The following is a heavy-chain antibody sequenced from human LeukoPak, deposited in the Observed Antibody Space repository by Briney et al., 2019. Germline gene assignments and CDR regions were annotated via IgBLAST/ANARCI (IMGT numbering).Heavy chain of an antibody. CDR3: ASYGYSYGYTPYPSWFDP. Sequence: GGSLRLSCAASGFTFSSYSMNWVRQAPGKGLEWVSSISSSSSYIYYADSVKGRFTISRDNAKNSLYLQMNSLRAEDTAVYYCASYGYSYGYTPYPSWFDPWGQGTLVTVSS. V-gene: IGHV3-21*03. D-gene: IGHD5-18*01. CDR2: ISSSSSYI. CDR1: GFTFSSYS. J-gene: IGHJ5*02.